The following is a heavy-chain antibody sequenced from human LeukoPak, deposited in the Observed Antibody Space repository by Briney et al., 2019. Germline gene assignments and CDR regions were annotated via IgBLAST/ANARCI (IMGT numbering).Heavy chain of an antibody. Sequence: SETLSLTCAVYGVSFSGYYWSWIRQPPGKGLEWIGEINHSGSTNYNPSLKSRVTISVDTSKNQLSLRLSSVTAADTAVYYCASLGTYCSGGSCYSFDYWGQGTLVTVSS. J-gene: IGHJ4*02. CDR3: ASLGTYCSGGSCYSFDY. D-gene: IGHD2-15*01. CDR2: INHSGST. V-gene: IGHV4-34*01. CDR1: GVSFSGYY.